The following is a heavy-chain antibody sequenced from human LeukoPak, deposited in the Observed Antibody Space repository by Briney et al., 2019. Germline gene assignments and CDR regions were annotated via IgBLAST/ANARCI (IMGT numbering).Heavy chain of an antibody. CDR1: GGSISGYH. CDR2: INHSGST. CDR3: ARGKRKYYYDSSGYPYYFDY. J-gene: IGHJ4*02. Sequence: SETLSLTCTVSGGSISGYHWSWSRQPPGKGLEWIGEINHSGSTNYNPSLKSRVTISVDTSKNQFSLKLSSVTSADTAVYYCARGKRKYYYDSSGYPYYFDYWGQGALVTVSS. D-gene: IGHD3-22*01. V-gene: IGHV4-34*01.